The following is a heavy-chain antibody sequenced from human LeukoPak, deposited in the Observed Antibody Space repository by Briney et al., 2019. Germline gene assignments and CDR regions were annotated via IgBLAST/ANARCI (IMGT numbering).Heavy chain of an antibody. Sequence: GESLQISCKGSGYSFTSYWIGWVRQMPGKGLEWMGIIYPGDSDTRYSPSFQGQVTISADKSTSTAYLQWSSLKASDTAMYYCARLMVRGVITGNWFDPWGQGTLVTVSS. CDR1: GYSFTSYW. V-gene: IGHV5-51*01. J-gene: IGHJ5*02. CDR3: ARLMVRGVITGNWFDP. D-gene: IGHD3-10*01. CDR2: IYPGDSDT.